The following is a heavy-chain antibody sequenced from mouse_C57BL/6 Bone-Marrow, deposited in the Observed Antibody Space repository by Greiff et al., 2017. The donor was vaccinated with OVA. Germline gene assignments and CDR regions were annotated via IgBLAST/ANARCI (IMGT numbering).Heavy chain of an antibody. Sequence: EVMLVESGGDLVKPGGSLKLSCAASGFTFSSYGMSWVRQTPDKRLEWVATISSGGSYTYYPDSVKGRFTISRDNAKNTQYLQMSSLKSEDTAMYYCARRIYYGSSLYAMDYWGQGTSVTVSS. J-gene: IGHJ4*01. CDR2: ISSGGSYT. CDR1: GFTFSSYG. V-gene: IGHV5-6*02. CDR3: ARRIYYGSSLYAMDY. D-gene: IGHD1-1*01.